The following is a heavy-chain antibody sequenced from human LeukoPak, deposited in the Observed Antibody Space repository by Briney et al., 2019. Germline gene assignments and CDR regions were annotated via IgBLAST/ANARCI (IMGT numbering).Heavy chain of an antibody. CDR3: ARLYYYDSSGYSKDYYYYGMDV. J-gene: IGHJ6*02. V-gene: IGHV4-59*08. Sequence: PSETLSLTCTVSGGSISSYYWSWIRQPPGKGLEWIGYIYYSGSTNYNPSLKSRVTISVDTSKNQFSLKLSSVTAADTAVYYCARLYYYDSSGYSKDYYYYGMDVWGQGTTVTVSS. CDR2: IYYSGST. CDR1: GGSISSYY. D-gene: IGHD3-22*01.